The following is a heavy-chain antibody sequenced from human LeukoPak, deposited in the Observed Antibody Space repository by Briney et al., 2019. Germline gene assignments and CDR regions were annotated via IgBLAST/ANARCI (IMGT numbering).Heavy chain of an antibody. CDR3: ARGGFIVGANQYFQW. Sequence: PGGSLRLSCVASGFTFDRHWMHWVRQAPGKELVWVSRIDTDGSDRGYAESVKGRFTISRDNTKNTLYLQMDSLRVEDTAVYYCARGGFIVGANQYFQWWGQGTRVIVSS. CDR2: IDTDGSDR. V-gene: IGHV3-74*01. CDR1: GFTFDRHW. J-gene: IGHJ4*02. D-gene: IGHD3-16*02.